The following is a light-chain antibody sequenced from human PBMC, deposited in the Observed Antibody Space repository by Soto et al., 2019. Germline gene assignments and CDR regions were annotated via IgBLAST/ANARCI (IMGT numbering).Light chain of an antibody. CDR3: CSYAGSSTLEV. CDR1: RSDVGTYNL. J-gene: IGLJ2*01. CDR2: EGS. V-gene: IGLV2-23*01. Sequence: QSALTQPASVSGSPGQSITISCTGTRSDVGTYNLVSWYQQHPGNAPKVMIYEGSKRPSGVSNRFSGSKSGNTASLTISGLQAEDEAEYYCCSYAGSSTLEVFGGGTKLPVL.